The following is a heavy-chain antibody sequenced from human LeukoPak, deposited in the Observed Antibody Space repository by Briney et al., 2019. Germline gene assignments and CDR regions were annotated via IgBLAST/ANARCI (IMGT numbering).Heavy chain of an antibody. CDR2: INDSGST. CDR1: SGTFSDYY. V-gene: IGHV4-34*01. CDR3: ARASKRDCPNGVCRDRYFQH. D-gene: IGHD2-8*01. Sequence: PSETLSLTCAAYSGTFSDYYWSWIRQPPGKGLEWIGDINDSGSTNYNPSLKSRVTISVDTSKKQFSLKLSSVTAADTAVYYCARASKRDCPNGVCRDRYFQHWGQGTLVTVSS. J-gene: IGHJ1*01.